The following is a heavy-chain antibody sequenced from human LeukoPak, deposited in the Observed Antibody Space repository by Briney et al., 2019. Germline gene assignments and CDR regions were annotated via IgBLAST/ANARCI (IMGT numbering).Heavy chain of an antibody. CDR2: INSDGSST. J-gene: IGHJ4*02. CDR3: ARDGGWDCSSTSCYQTDY. V-gene: IGHV3-74*01. CDR1: GFAFSSYW. D-gene: IGHD2-2*01. Sequence: GGSLRLSCAASGFAFSSYWMHWVRQAPGKGLVWVSRINSDGSSTSYADSVKGRFTISRDNAKNTLYLQMNSLRAEDTAVYYCARDGGWDCSSTSCYQTDYWGQGTLVTVSS.